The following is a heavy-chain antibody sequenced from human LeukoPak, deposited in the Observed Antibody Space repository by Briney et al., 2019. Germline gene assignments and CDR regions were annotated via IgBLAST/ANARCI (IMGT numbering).Heavy chain of an antibody. Sequence: PSETLSLTCTVSGGSISSSSYYWGWIRQPPGKGLEWIGSIYYSGSTYYNPSLKSRVTISVDTSKNQFSLKLSSVTAADTAVYYCARLPPTYYYDSSGYSARYYFDHWGQGTLVTVSS. CDR3: ARLPPTYYYDSSGYSARYYFDH. J-gene: IGHJ4*02. CDR2: IYYSGST. V-gene: IGHV4-39*01. D-gene: IGHD3-22*01. CDR1: GGSISSSSYY.